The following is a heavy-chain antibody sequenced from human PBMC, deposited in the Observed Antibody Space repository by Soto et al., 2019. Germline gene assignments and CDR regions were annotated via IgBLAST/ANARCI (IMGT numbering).Heavy chain of an antibody. CDR2: VTSSASST. V-gene: IGHV3-23*01. Sequence: GQLLESGGGMVQPGGSLRLSCAASGFTFSSFAMNWVRLPPGRGLEWVAAVTSSASSTHYADSVKGRFTISRDKSKNTLYLQMNSLRGDDTAVYYCAKGGAVLLDPFDVWGQGTMVTVSS. CDR3: AKGGAVLLDPFDV. J-gene: IGHJ3*01. CDR1: GFTFSSFA. D-gene: IGHD1-26*01.